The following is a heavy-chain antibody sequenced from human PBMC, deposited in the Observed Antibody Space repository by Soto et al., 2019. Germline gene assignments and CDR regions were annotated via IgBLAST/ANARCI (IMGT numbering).Heavy chain of an antibody. CDR3: AKDFSGYDRTPDGVLDS. CDR2: TSYDGSNK. J-gene: IGHJ4*02. D-gene: IGHD5-12*01. Sequence: VQLVESGGGVVQPGRSLRLSCAASGFGFSGYGMHWVRQAPGKGLEWVAVTSYDGSNKYYGDSVKGRFTISRDNSKNTLYLQMNSLRPEDMAVYYCAKDFSGYDRTPDGVLDSWGQGTLVTVSS. CDR1: GFGFSGYG. V-gene: IGHV3-30*18.